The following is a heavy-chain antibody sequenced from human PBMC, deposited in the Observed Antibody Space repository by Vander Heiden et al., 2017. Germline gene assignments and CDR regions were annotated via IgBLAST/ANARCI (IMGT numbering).Heavy chain of an antibody. CDR2: IYYSGST. CDR1: CGSISSRSYY. CDR3: ARPLDFGGNSGIDY. Sequence: QLLLPDSGPALVQPLETLPLTCTVPCGSISSRSYYWGWIRQPPGKGLEWIGSIYYSGSTYYNPSLKSRVTISVDTSKYQFSLKLSSVTAADTAVYYCARPLDFGGNSGIDYWGQGTLVTVSS. V-gene: IGHV4-39*01. J-gene: IGHJ4*02. D-gene: IGHD4-17*01.